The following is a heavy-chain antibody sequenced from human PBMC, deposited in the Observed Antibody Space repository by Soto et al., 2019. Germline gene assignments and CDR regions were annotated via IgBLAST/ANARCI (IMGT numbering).Heavy chain of an antibody. CDR2: ISAYNGNT. Sequence: QVQLVQSGAEVKKPGASVKVSCKASGYTFTSYGISWVRQAPGQGLEWMGWISAYNGNTNYAQKLQGRVTMTTDTARSAGYMERRSMRSDDTAVYYCAGDKGAYAWGSSVPYYYYGMDVWGKGTTVTVSS. D-gene: IGHD3-16*01. CDR1: GYTFTSYG. CDR3: AGDKGAYAWGSSVPYYYYGMDV. J-gene: IGHJ6*04. V-gene: IGHV1-18*01.